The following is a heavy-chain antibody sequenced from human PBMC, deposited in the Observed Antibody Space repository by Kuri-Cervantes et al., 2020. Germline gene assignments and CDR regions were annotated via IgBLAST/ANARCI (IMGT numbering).Heavy chain of an antibody. D-gene: IGHD3-22*01. J-gene: IGHJ4*02. CDR1: GGSSSGYY. Sequence: SETLSLTCAVYGGSSSGYYWSWIRQPPGKGLEWIGEINHSGSTNYNPSLKSRVTISVDTSKNQFSLQLSSVTAADTAVYSCARGRKRYYYDSSGYYDYWGQGTLVTASS. CDR2: INHSGST. CDR3: ARGRKRYYYDSSGYYDY. V-gene: IGHV4-34*01.